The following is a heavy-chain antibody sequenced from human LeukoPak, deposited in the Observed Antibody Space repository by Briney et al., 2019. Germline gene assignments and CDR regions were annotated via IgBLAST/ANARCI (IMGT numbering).Heavy chain of an antibody. CDR2: IYSGTI. CDR3: ARRAGAYSHPYDY. D-gene: IGHD4/OR15-4a*01. V-gene: IGHV3-53*01. J-gene: IGHJ4*02. CDR1: GFTVSSNS. Sequence: GGSLRLSCTVSGFTVSSNSMSWVRQAPGKGLEWVSFIYSGTIHYSDSVKGRFTISRDNSKNTLYLQMNSLRAEGTAVYYCARRAGAYSHPYDYWAREPWSPSP.